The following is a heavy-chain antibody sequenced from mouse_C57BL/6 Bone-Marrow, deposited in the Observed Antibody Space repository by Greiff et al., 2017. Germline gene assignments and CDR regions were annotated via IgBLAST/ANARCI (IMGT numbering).Heavy chain of an antibody. V-gene: IGHV2-5*01. CDR3: AKGGPDWYFDV. CDR1: GFSLTSYG. J-gene: IGHJ1*03. Sequence: VKVVESGPGLVQPSPSLSITCTVSGFSLTSYGVHWVRQSPGKGLEWLGVIWRGGSTDYNAAFMSRLSITKDNAKSQVFFKMNSLQADDTAIYYCAKGGPDWYFDVWGTGTTVTVSS. D-gene: IGHD3-3*01. CDR2: IWRGGST.